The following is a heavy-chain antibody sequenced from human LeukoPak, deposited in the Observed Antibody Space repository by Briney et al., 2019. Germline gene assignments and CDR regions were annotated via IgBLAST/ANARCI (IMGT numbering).Heavy chain of an antibody. D-gene: IGHD2-2*01. CDR2: IYYSGST. J-gene: IGHJ6*03. CDR1: GDSINNYY. Sequence: PSETLSLTCTVSGDSINNYYWHWIRQPPGKGLEWIGYIYYSGSTHYNPSLKSRVTISLDTSNSQFSLRLSSVTAADTAVYYCARAHRWCTGTSCYQERPQYYYYYMDVWGKGTTVTISS. V-gene: IGHV4-59*12. CDR3: ARAHRWCTGTSCYQERPQYYYYYMDV.